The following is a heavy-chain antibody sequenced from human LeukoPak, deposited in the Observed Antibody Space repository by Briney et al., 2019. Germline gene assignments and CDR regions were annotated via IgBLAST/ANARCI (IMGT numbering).Heavy chain of an antibody. D-gene: IGHD3-22*01. CDR2: IYYSGTT. Sequence: SETLSLTCTVSGGSISSSGYYWSWIRQPPGKGLEWIGSIYYSGTTYYNPSLTSRVTISVDTSKNQFSLKLRSVTAADTAVYHCARKGYDTSGKWFDPWGQGTLVTVSS. CDR3: ARKGYDTSGKWFDP. CDR1: GGSISSSGYY. V-gene: IGHV4-39*01. J-gene: IGHJ5*02.